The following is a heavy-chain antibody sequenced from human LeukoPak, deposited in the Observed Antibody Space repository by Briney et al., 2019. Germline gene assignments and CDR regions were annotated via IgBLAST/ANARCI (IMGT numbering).Heavy chain of an antibody. J-gene: IGHJ6*02. Sequence: SETLSLTCAVYGGSFSGYYWSWSRQPPGKGLEWIGEINHSGSTNYNPSLKSRVTISVDTSKNQFSLKLSSVTAADTAVYYCARGPLMAYYYYYYGMDVWGQGTTVTVSS. V-gene: IGHV4-34*01. CDR1: GGSFSGYY. CDR2: INHSGST. CDR3: ARGPLMAYYYYYYGMDV. D-gene: IGHD2-8*01.